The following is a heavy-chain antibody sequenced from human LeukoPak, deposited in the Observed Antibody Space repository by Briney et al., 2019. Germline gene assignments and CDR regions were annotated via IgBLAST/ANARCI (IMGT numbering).Heavy chain of an antibody. D-gene: IGHD2-8*01. J-gene: IGHJ6*02. CDR1: GYNFISYN. CDR3: AREDVVLVDAVRYYYYGMDV. V-gene: IGHV1-46*01. CDR2: INPSGGST. Sequence: ASVKVSCKASGYNFISYNMHWVRQAPGQGLEWMGIINPSGGSTSYAQKFQDRVTMTRDTSTSTVYMELSSLKSEDTAVYYCAREDVVLVDAVRYYYYGMDVWGQGTTVTVSS.